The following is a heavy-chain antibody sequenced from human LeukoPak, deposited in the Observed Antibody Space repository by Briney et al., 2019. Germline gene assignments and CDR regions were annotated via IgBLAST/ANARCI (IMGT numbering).Heavy chain of an antibody. Sequence: PGGSLRLSCAASGFTFSTSIMHWVRQAPGKGLEYVSVITGNGDIIAYADSVKGRFTISRDNSKNTLYLQMGSLRPEDMAVYYCARGVYSSGRADVFDIWGQGTKVIVSS. CDR2: ITGNGDII. CDR3: ARGVYSSGRADVFDI. V-gene: IGHV3-64*02. J-gene: IGHJ3*02. CDR1: GFTFSTSI. D-gene: IGHD6-19*01.